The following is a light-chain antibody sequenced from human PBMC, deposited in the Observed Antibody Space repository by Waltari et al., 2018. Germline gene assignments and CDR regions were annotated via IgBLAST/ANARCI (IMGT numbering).Light chain of an antibody. CDR1: QSVRSN. CDR3: QQYNNWPPLFT. Sequence: EIVMTQSPATLSVSPGERATLSCRASQSVRSNLAWYQQKPGQAPRLRIYGASTRATGIPARFSGSGSGTEFTLTISSLQSEDSAVYYCQQYNNWPPLFTFGPGTKVDIK. CDR2: GAS. J-gene: IGKJ3*01. V-gene: IGKV3-15*01.